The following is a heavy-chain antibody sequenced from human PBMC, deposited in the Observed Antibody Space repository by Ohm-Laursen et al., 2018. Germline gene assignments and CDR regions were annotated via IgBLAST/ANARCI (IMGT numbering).Heavy chain of an antibody. V-gene: IGHV3-33*01. CDR3: ARDRSGVTIFGVVTYYYYYGMDV. D-gene: IGHD3-3*01. CDR2: IWYDGSNK. J-gene: IGHJ6*02. Sequence: SLRLSCAASGFTFSSYGMHWVRQAPGKGLEWVAVIWYDGSNKYYADSVKGRFTISRDNSKNTLYLQMNSLRAEDTAVYYCARDRSGVTIFGVVTYYYYYGMDVWGQGTTVTVSS. CDR1: GFTFSSYG.